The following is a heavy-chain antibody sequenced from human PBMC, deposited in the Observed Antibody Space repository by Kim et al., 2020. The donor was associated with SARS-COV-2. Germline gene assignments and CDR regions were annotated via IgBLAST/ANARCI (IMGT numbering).Heavy chain of an antibody. D-gene: IGHD3-9*01. CDR3: ARAMRDILTGYYRDDAF. CDR2: IYHSGST. CDR1: GYSISSGYY. V-gene: IGHV4-38-2*02. J-gene: IGHJ3*01. Sequence: SETLSLTCTVSGYSISSGYYWGWIRQPPGKGLEWIGSIYHSGSTYYNPSLKSRVTISVDTSKNQFSLKLSSVTAADTAVYYCARAMRDILTGYYRDDAF.